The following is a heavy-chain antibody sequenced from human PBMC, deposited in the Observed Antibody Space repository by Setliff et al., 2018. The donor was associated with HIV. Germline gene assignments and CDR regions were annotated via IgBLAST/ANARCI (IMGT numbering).Heavy chain of an antibody. V-gene: IGHV1-18*04. CDR1: GYTLTSYG. CDR2: TYLGAT. CDR3: ATGGGQSFDY. Sequence: GASVKVSCKTSGYTLTSYGMNWIRQAPGQGLEWMGWTYLGATNYAQRFRDRFTVTTDTSTSTAYMELRGLSPYDTALYFCATGGGQSFDYWGQGTLVTVSS. J-gene: IGHJ4*02. D-gene: IGHD1-26*01.